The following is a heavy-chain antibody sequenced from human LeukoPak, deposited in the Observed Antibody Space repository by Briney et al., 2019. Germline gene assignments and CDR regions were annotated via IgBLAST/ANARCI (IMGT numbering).Heavy chain of an antibody. CDR2: VNHSGST. V-gene: IGHV4-34*01. D-gene: IGHD6-13*01. J-gene: IGHJ3*02. Sequence: PSETLSLTCAVYGGSSIGYYWSWIRQSPGKGLEWIAEVNHSGSTNYNPSLKSRLTMSVDTSKKQFSLKLSSVTAADAAVYYCARRIAAAKDGFDIWGQGTMVTVSS. CDR3: ARRIAAAKDGFDI. CDR1: GGSSIGYY.